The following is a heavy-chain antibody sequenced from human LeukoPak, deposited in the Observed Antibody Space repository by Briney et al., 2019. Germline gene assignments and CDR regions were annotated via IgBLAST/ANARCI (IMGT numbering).Heavy chain of an antibody. CDR2: ISGSGGST. J-gene: IGHJ4*02. D-gene: IGHD4-17*01. CDR3: AKKEGPYGDTFFDY. V-gene: IGHV3-23*01. Sequence: GGSLRLSCAASGFTFSTYAMSWVRQAPGKGLEWVSVISGSGGSTSYADSVKGRFTISRDNSKNTLYLQMSSLRAEDTAVYYCAKKEGPYGDTFFDYWGQGTRVTVSS. CDR1: GFTFSTYA.